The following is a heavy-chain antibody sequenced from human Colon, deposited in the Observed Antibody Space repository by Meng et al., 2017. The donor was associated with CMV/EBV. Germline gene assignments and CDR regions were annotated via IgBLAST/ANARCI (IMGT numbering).Heavy chain of an antibody. D-gene: IGHD3-22*01. CDR2: INPNSGGT. CDR3: ATVSSGYYLYFQH. Sequence: VPLAQSGAEVKKPGASWKVSCKASGYTFTGYYMHWVRQAPGQGLEWMGWINPNSGGTNYAQKFQGRVTMTRDTSISTAYMELSRLRSDDTAVYYCATVSSGYYLYFQHWGQGTLVTVSS. J-gene: IGHJ1*01. V-gene: IGHV1-2*02. CDR1: GYTFTGYY.